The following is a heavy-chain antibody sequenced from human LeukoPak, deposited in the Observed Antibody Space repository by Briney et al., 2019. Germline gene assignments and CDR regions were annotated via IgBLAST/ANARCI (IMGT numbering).Heavy chain of an antibody. CDR1: GGTFSSYA. V-gene: IGHV1-69*13. CDR3: ARVVGANEYYGMDV. Sequence: GASVKVSCEATGGTFSSYAISWVRQAPGQGLEWMGGIIPIFGTANYAQKFRGRVTITADESTSTAYMELSSLRSEDTAVYYCARVVGANEYYGMDVWGQGTTVTVSS. J-gene: IGHJ6*02. D-gene: IGHD1-26*01. CDR2: IIPIFGTA.